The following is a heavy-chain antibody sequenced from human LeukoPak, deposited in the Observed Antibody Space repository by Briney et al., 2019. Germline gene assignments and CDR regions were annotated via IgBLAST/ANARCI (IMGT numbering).Heavy chain of an antibody. D-gene: IGHD1-26*01. V-gene: IGHV4-39*07. CDR2: IYYSGST. J-gene: IGHJ4*02. CDR1: GGSISSSSYY. Sequence: PSETLSLTCTVSGGSISSSSYYWGWIRQPPGKGLEWIGSIYYSGSTYYNPSLKSRVTISVDTSKNQFSLKPSSVTAADTAVYYCARGREWELPLDYWGQGTLVTVSS. CDR3: ARGREWELPLDY.